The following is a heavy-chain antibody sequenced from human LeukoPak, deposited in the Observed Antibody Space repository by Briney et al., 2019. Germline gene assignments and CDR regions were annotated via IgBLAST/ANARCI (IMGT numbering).Heavy chain of an antibody. CDR1: GGSISSGDYY. CDR2: IYYSGST. CDR3: ARSIVVVPAAIRIIAAAGIGHYYYYGMDV. V-gene: IGHV4-30-4*01. Sequence: PSQTLSLTCTVSGGSISSGDYYWSWIRQPPGKGLEWIGYIYYSGSTYYNPSLKSRVTISVDTSKNQFSLKLSSVTAADTAVYYCARSIVVVPAAIRIIAAAGIGHYYYYGMDVWGQGTTVTVSS. D-gene: IGHD2-2*01. J-gene: IGHJ6*02.